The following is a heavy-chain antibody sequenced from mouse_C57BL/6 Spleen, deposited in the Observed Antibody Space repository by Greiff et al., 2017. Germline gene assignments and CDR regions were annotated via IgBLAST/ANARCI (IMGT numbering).Heavy chain of an antibody. CDR1: GFTFSDYY. V-gene: IGHV5-12*01. Sequence: EVQLQESGGGLVQPGGSLKLSCAASGFTFSDYYMYWVRQTPEQRLEWVAYISNGGGSTYYPDTVKGRFTISRVKAKNTLYLQMSRLKSEDTAMYYCARHGLGYAMGYWGQGTSVTVSS. CDR3: ARHGLGYAMGY. CDR2: ISNGGGST. J-gene: IGHJ4*01.